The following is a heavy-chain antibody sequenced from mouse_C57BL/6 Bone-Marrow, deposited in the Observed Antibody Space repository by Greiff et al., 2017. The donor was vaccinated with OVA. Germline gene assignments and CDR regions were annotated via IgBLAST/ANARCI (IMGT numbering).Heavy chain of an antibody. Sequence: VQLQQSGPGLVQPSQRLSITCTVSGFSLTSYGVHWVRQPPGKGLEWLGVIWSGGSTDYYAAFISRLSISKDNTKSQVFFKMNSLQADDTSIYYWAGDYSGYDAMDYWGQGTSVTASS. V-gene: IGHV2-4*01. CDR2: IWSGGST. J-gene: IGHJ4*01. CDR1: GFSLTSYG. D-gene: IGHD1-1*01. CDR3: AGDYSGYDAMDY.